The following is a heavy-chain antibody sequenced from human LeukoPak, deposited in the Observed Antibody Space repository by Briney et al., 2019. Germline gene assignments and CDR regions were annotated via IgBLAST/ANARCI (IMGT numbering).Heavy chain of an antibody. J-gene: IGHJ5*02. CDR1: GGSFSGYY. CDR2: INHSGST. D-gene: IGHD6-13*01. CDR3: ARSLKVSSWYRGWFDP. Sequence: PSETLSLTCAVYGGSFSGYYWSWIRQPPGKGLEWIGEINHSGSTNYNPSLKSRVTISVDTSKNQFSLKLSSVTAADTAVYYCARSLKVSSWYRGWFDPWGQGTLVTVSS. V-gene: IGHV4-34*01.